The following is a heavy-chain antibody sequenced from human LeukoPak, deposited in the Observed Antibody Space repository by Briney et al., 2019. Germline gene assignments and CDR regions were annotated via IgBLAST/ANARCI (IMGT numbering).Heavy chain of an antibody. D-gene: IGHD6-6*01. Sequence: GGSLRLSCAASGFTFSSYSMNWARQAPGKGLEWVSSISSSSSYIYYADSVKGRFTISRDNSKNTLYLQMNSLRAEDTAVYYCAKMGVVAARPGTFDYWGQGTLVTVSS. CDR1: GFTFSSYS. V-gene: IGHV3-21*04. CDR2: ISSSSSYI. J-gene: IGHJ4*02. CDR3: AKMGVVAARPGTFDY.